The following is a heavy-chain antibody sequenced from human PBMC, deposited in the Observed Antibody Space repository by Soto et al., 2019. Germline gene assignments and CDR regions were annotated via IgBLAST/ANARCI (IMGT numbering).Heavy chain of an antibody. CDR1: GFIFSSFA. D-gene: IGHD3-22*01. J-gene: IGHJ4*02. CDR3: ARDRGYDSSGYYFM. Sequence: GGSLRLSYAASGFIFSSFAMHWVRQAPGKGLEWVALISYSGDNEYYADSVKGRFTISRDNSMNTLYLQMNSLRAEDTAVYYCARDRGYDSSGYYFMWGQGTLVTVSS. V-gene: IGHV3-30-3*01. CDR2: ISYSGDNE.